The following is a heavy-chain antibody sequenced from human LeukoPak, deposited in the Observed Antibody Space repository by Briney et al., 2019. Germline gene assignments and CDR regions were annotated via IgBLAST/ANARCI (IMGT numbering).Heavy chain of an antibody. V-gene: IGHV3-9*03. J-gene: IGHJ3*02. CDR2: INWNSGKI. Sequence: GGSLRLSCAASGFTFITYAMTWVRQAPGKGLEWVSGINWNSGKIGYADSVKGRFTISRDNAKNSLYLQMNSLRAEDMALYSCAKSRGGFWSGPDAFDIWGQGTMVSVSS. CDR3: AKSRGGFWSGPDAFDI. CDR1: GFTFITYA. D-gene: IGHD3-3*01.